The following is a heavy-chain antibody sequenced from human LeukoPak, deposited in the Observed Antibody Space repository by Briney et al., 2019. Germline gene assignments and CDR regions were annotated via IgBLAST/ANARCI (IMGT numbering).Heavy chain of an antibody. Sequence: GGSLRLSCAAPGFTFRSYWMHWVRQAPGKGLEWVSRVIRDGSFTNYADSVKGRFTISRDNAKNTLYLQMSSLRAEDTAVYFCVRDGDDFNFDYWGQGSLVTVSS. CDR1: GFTFRSYW. D-gene: IGHD5-24*01. CDR2: VIRDGSFT. V-gene: IGHV3-74*01. J-gene: IGHJ4*02. CDR3: VRDGDDFNFDY.